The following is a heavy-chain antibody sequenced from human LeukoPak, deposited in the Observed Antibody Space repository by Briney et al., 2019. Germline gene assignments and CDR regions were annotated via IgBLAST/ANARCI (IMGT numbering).Heavy chain of an antibody. V-gene: IGHV3-33*08. J-gene: IGHJ4*02. CDR1: GFTFTSAW. CDR2: IWYDGSNK. Sequence: GGSLRLSCAASGFTFTSAWMSWVRQAPGKGLEWVAVIWYDGSNKYYADSVKGRFTISRDNSKNTLYLQMNSLRAEDTAVYYCARDKDVDSSSFPDYWGQGTLVTVSS. D-gene: IGHD6-6*01. CDR3: ARDKDVDSSSFPDY.